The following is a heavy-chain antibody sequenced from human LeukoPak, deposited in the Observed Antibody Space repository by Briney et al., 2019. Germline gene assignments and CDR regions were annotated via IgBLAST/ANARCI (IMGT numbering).Heavy chain of an antibody. D-gene: IGHD1-1*01. CDR2: ISGSAGST. J-gene: IGHJ4*02. Sequence: GGSLRLSCAACGFTFNTYAMNGVRQAPGKGLECVSGISGSAGSTYYADSVKGRFTISRDNSKNTLYLQMNSLRAEDTAVYYCAREGTNWNDGRFDYWGQGTLVTVSS. CDR1: GFTFNTYA. CDR3: AREGTNWNDGRFDY. V-gene: IGHV3-23*01.